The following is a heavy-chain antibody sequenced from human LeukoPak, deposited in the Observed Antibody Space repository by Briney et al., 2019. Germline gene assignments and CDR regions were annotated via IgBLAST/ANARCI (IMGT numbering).Heavy chain of an antibody. CDR2: IYYSGST. CDR1: GGSISSYY. J-gene: IGHJ6*03. D-gene: IGHD1-1*01. CDR3: ARHDYYYYYYMDV. Sequence: SETLSLTCTVSGGSISSYYWGWLRQPPGKGLEWIGYIYYSGSTNYNPSLKSRVTISVDTSKNQFSLKLSSVTAADTAVYYCARHDYYYYYYMDVWGKGTTVTISS. V-gene: IGHV4-59*01.